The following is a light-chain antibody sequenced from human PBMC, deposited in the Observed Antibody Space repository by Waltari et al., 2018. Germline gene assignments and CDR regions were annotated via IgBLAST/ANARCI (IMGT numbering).Light chain of an antibody. Sequence: IVMDQSQESLAVSLGGRGTINGKSSQSILLRFNNRNYIAWYQEKPGQHTKLLVYCGSTRESGVPDRFSGGGSGTECTLTISSLQPKDVAVYYCQQYYRTVTFGPGSKVEIK. CDR2: CGS. CDR1: QSILLRFNNRNY. V-gene: IGKV4-1*01. J-gene: IGKJ3*01. CDR3: QQYYRTVT.